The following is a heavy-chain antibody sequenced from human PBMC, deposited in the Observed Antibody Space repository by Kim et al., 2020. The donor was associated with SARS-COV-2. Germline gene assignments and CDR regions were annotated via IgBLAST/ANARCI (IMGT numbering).Heavy chain of an antibody. Sequence: GGSLRLSCAASGFTFGDYAMHWVRQAPGKGLEWVSAISWNSGSIGYADSVKGRFTISRDNAKNSLYLQMNSLRAEDTALYYCAKSSMYYYDRNHFDYWGQGTLVTVSS. CDR3: AKSSMYYYDRNHFDY. CDR1: GFTFGDYA. D-gene: IGHD3-22*01. V-gene: IGHV3-9*01. J-gene: IGHJ4*02. CDR2: ISWNSGSI.